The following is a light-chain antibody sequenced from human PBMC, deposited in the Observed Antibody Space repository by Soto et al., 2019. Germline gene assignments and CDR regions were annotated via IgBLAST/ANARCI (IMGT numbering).Light chain of an antibody. CDR2: DVS. J-gene: IGLJ1*01. V-gene: IGLV2-11*01. Sequence: QSALTQPRSVSGSPGQSVTISCTGTSSDVGGYNYVSWYQQHPGKAPKLMIYDVSKRPSGVPDRFSGSKSGNTASLTISGLQAEEEAYYYCCSYAGSYTHVFGTGTKVTVL. CDR1: SSDVGGYNY. CDR3: CSYAGSYTHV.